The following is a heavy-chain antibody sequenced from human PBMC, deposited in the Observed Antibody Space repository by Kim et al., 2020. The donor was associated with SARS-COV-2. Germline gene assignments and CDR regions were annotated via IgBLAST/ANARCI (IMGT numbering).Heavy chain of an antibody. CDR2: WGN. D-gene: IGHD6-19*01. J-gene: IGHJ3*01. CDR3: ARGVAGALL. V-gene: IGHV6-1*01. Sequence: WGNDYAVSVTSRITVTPDTSKNQFSLQLNSVTPEDTAMYYCARGVAGALLWGQGTMVTVSS.